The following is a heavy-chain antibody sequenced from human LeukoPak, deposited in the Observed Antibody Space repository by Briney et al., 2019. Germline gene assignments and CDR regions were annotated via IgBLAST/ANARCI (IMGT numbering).Heavy chain of an antibody. V-gene: IGHV4-59*08. CDR1: GGSISSYY. Sequence: SETLSLTCTVSGGSISSYYWSWIRQPPGKGLEWIGYIYYSGSTNYNPSLKSRVTISVDTSKNQFSLKLSSVTAADTAVYYCARHCGGSCYPYGYYMDVWGKGTTVTISS. D-gene: IGHD2-15*01. CDR3: ARHCGGSCYPYGYYMDV. J-gene: IGHJ6*03. CDR2: IYYSGST.